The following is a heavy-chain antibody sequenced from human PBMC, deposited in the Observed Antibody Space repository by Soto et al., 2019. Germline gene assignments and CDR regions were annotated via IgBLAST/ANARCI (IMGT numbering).Heavy chain of an antibody. V-gene: IGHV3-30*04. CDR2: ISYDGRDS. J-gene: IGHJ4*02. CDR3: AKDRYFDSYHFDY. Sequence: GGSLRLSCAVSGFTFTAFAIHWVRQAPGKGLEWVAVISYDGRDSHYADSVKGRLTISRDNSKNTVFLQINSLTTEDTAVYYCAKDRYFDSYHFDYWGQGTRVTVSS. CDR1: GFTFTAFA. D-gene: IGHD3-9*01.